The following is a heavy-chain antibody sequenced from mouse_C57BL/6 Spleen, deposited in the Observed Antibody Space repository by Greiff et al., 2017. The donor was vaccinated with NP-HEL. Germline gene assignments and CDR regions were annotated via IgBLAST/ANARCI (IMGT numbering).Heavy chain of an antibody. CDR3: ARGDRGWADVYAMDD. V-gene: IGHV1-55*01. J-gene: IGHJ4*01. CDR2: IYPGSGST. CDR1: GYTFTSYW. Sequence: VQLQQPGAELVKPGASVKMSCKASGYTFTSYWITWVKQRPGQGLEWIGDIYPGSGSTNYNEKFKSKATLTVDTSSSTAYMQLSSLTSEDSAVYYCARGDRGWADVYAMDDWGQGTSVTVSS. D-gene: IGHD1-1*02.